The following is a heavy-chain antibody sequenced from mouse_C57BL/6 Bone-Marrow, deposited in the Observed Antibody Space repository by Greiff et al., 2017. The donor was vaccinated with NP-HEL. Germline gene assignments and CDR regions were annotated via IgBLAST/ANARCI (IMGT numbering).Heavy chain of an antibody. CDR3: ARENYYGSSYRYYAMDY. Sequence: VQLQQSGAELVRPGTSVKMSCKASGYTFTNYWIGWAKQRPGHGLEWIGDIYPGGGYTNYNEKFKGKATLTADKSSSTAYMQFSSLTSEDSAIYYCARENYYGSSYRYYAMDYWGQGTSVTVSS. V-gene: IGHV1-63*01. CDR2: IYPGGGYT. J-gene: IGHJ4*01. D-gene: IGHD1-1*01. CDR1: GYTFTNYW.